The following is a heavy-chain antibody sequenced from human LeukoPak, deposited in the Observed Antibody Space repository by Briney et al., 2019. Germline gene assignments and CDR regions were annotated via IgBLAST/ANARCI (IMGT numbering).Heavy chain of an antibody. CDR1: GYTFTGYY. J-gene: IGHJ4*02. CDR3: ARDRGSCIFDY. Sequence: GASVKVSCKASGYTFTGYYIHWVRQAPEQGLEWLGIINPSGGYTSYAQKFQGRVTMTRDTSTSTVYMDLSSLRSEDTAVYYCARDRGSCIFDYWGQGTLVTVSS. V-gene: IGHV1-46*01. D-gene: IGHD1-26*01. CDR2: INPSGGYT.